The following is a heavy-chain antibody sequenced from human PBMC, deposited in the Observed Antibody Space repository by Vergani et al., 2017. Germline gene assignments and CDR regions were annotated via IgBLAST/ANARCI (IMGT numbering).Heavy chain of an antibody. CDR3: AGDRLGDWSIGFGKLLYGDYYYGMDV. CDR2: LDPSDSYT. D-gene: IGHD3-10*01. J-gene: IGHJ6*02. CDR1: GYSFTSYW. V-gene: IGHV5-10-1*03. Sequence: EVQLVQSGAEVKKPGESLRISCKGSGYSFTSYWISWVRQMPGKGLEWMGRLDPSDSYTNYSPSFQGHVTISADKSISTAYLQWSSLKASDTAMYDCAGDRLGDWSIGFGKLLYGDYYYGMDVWGQGTTVTVSS.